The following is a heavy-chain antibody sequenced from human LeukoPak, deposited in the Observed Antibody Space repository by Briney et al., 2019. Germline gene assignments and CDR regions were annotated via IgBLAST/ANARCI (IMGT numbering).Heavy chain of an antibody. D-gene: IGHD6-13*01. CDR2: IYPGDSDT. CDR3: ARRSTTAAPLFDY. Sequence: GESLKISCKASGYSFISYWIGWVSQMPGTGLEWMGIIYPGDSDTRYSPSFQGQVTISADKSISTAYLQWSSLKASDTAMYYCARRSTTAAPLFDYWGQGTLVTVSS. J-gene: IGHJ4*02. V-gene: IGHV5-51*01. CDR1: GYSFISYW.